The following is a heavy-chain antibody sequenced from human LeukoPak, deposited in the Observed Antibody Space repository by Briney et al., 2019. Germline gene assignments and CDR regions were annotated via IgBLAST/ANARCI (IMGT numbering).Heavy chain of an antibody. V-gene: IGHV1-24*01. CDR2: FDPEDGET. Sequence: ASVKVSCKVSGYTLTELSMHWVRQAPGKGLEWMGGFDPEDGETIYAQKFQGRVTMTEDTSTDTAYMELSSLRSEDTAVYYCATDYFTFGGVIVKVYAFDIWGQGTMVTVSS. D-gene: IGHD3-16*02. CDR3: ATDYFTFGGVIVKVYAFDI. J-gene: IGHJ3*02. CDR1: GYTLTELS.